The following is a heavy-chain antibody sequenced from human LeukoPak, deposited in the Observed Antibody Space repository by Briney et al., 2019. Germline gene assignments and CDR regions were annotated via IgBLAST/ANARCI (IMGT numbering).Heavy chain of an antibody. Sequence: SETLSLTCTVSGASTDRRVSTNSYYWSWIRQFPGKGLEWIGSIYNIGSVTYKPSLRSRVTMSIDMSKKQLSLRLTSVTAADTAVYFCATNSSGSALDYWGQGILVTVSS. CDR1: GASTDRRVSTNSYY. V-gene: IGHV4-39*07. CDR2: IYNIGSV. D-gene: IGHD3-22*01. CDR3: ATNSSGSALDY. J-gene: IGHJ4*02.